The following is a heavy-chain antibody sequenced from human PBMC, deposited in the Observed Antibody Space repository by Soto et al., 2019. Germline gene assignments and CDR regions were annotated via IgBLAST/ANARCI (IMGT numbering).Heavy chain of an antibody. J-gene: IGHJ4*02. CDR2: ISGSGGST. CDR3: GRSGYDSSGYYYPTYIDY. Sequence: GGSLRLFCAASGFTFSSYAMSWVRQAPGKGLEWVSAISGSGGSTYYADSVKGRFTISRDNSKNTLYLQMNSLRAEDTAVYYCGRSGYDSSGYYYPTYIDYWGQGTLVTVSS. D-gene: IGHD3-22*01. V-gene: IGHV3-23*01. CDR1: GFTFSSYA.